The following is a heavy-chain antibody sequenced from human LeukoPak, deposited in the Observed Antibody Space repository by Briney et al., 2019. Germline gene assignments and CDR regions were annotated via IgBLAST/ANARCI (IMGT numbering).Heavy chain of an antibody. D-gene: IGHD5-24*01. CDR1: GYSFTSYW. J-gene: IGHJ4*02. CDR2: IDPSDSYT. CDR3: VSLEMATDY. Sequence: GESLKISCKGSGYSFTSYWISWVRQMPRRGLEWMGRIDPSDSYTNYSPSFQGHVTISADKSISTAYLQWSSLKASDTAMYYCVSLEMATDYWGQGTLVTVSS. V-gene: IGHV5-10-1*01.